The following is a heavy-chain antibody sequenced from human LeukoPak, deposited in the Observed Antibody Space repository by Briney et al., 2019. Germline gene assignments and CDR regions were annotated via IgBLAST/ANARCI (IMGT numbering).Heavy chain of an antibody. CDR2: IKEDGSEK. D-gene: IGHD1-14*01. J-gene: IGHJ4*02. Sequence: GGSLRLSCAASGFLFSRYWMSWVCQAPGKGLEWVANIKEDGSEKYYVESMKGRFTISRDNVKNSLYLQINSLRAEDTAVYYCARDSFETDIDYWGQGTLVTVSS. V-gene: IGHV3-7*01. CDR1: GFLFSRYW. CDR3: ARDSFETDIDY.